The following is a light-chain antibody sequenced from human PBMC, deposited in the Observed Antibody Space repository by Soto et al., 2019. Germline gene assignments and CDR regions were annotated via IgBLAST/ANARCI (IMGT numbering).Light chain of an antibody. CDR1: SSDVGSYNL. CDR2: EDN. V-gene: IGLV2-23*01. J-gene: IGLJ2*01. Sequence: QSALTQPASVSGSPGQSITISCTGTSSDVGSYNLVSWYQHHPGKAPKFIIYEDNKRHSGVSNRFSGSKSGNTASLTISGLQAEDEADYYCCAFVRSNALLFGGGTQLTVL. CDR3: CAFVRSNALL.